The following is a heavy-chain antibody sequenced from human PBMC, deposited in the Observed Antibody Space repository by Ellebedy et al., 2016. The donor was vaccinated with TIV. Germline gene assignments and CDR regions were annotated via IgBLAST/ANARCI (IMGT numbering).Heavy chain of an antibody. Sequence: MPSETLSLTCTVSGDSISSSVYYWGWIRQPPGKGLEWIGSFSQSGSTYYNPSLTSRVTISVDTPKNQFSLKLSCVTAADTASFYCARHSTVTTIGTWGQGALVTVSS. CDR1: GDSISSSVYY. J-gene: IGHJ5*02. CDR3: ARHSTVTTIGT. CDR2: FSQSGST. V-gene: IGHV4-39*01. D-gene: IGHD4-17*01.